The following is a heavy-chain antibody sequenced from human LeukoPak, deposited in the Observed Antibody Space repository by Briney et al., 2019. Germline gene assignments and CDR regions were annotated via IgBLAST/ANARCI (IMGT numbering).Heavy chain of an antibody. CDR3: AKVYSSSSRDAFDV. D-gene: IGHD6-6*01. CDR1: GGSFSGYY. Sequence: SETLSLTCAVYGGSFSGYYWSWIRQPPGKGMEWIGEINHSGSTNYNASLGSRVTMSVETSKNQFTLKLTSVTAADTAVYYCAKVYSSSSRDAFDVWGPGTMVTVSS. CDR2: INHSGST. J-gene: IGHJ3*01. V-gene: IGHV4-34*01.